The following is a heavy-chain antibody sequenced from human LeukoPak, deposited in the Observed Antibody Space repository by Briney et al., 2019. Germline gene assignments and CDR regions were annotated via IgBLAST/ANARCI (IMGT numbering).Heavy chain of an antibody. CDR2: ISGSGGST. J-gene: IGHJ3*02. Sequence: PGGSLRLFCAASGFTFSSYAMSWVRQALGKGLVRVSAISGSGGSTYYADSVKGRFTISRDNSKNRLYLQMNSLRAEDTGVYSCAKDLNVAGIQLGLIGVAFDIWGQGTMVTVSS. V-gene: IGHV3-23*01. CDR3: AKDLNVAGIQLGLIGVAFDI. CDR1: GFTFSSYA. D-gene: IGHD5-18*01.